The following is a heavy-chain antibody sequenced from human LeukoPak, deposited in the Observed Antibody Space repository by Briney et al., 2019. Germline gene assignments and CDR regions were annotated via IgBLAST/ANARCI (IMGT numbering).Heavy chain of an antibody. V-gene: IGHV3-23*01. J-gene: IGHJ6*02. D-gene: IGHD3-3*01. Sequence: GGSLSLSCTASGFTFSSYAMSWVRQTPGKGLEWVSAISGSGGSAYYADSVKGRFTISRDNSKNTLFLQMDSLRAEDTAPYYCAKSVAIYFYYGLDVWGQGTTVTVSS. CDR1: GFTFSSYA. CDR2: ISGSGGSA. CDR3: AKSVAIYFYYGLDV.